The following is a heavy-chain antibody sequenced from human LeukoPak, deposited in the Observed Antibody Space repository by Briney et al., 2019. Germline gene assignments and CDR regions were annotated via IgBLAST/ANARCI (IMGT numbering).Heavy chain of an antibody. J-gene: IGHJ3*02. Sequence: SVKVSCKASGGTFSSYAISWVRQAPRQGLEWMGGIIPIFGTANYAQKFQGRVTITTDESTSTAYMELSSLRSEDTAVYYCARWIPQDIVATIGPLDAFDIWGQGTMVTVSS. V-gene: IGHV1-69*05. D-gene: IGHD5-12*01. CDR1: GGTFSSYA. CDR2: IIPIFGTA. CDR3: ARWIPQDIVATIGPLDAFDI.